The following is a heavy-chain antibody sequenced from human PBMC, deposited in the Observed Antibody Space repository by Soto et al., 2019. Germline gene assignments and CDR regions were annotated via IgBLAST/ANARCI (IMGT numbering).Heavy chain of an antibody. Sequence: QVQLVESGGGVVQPGRSLRLSCAASGFTFSSYAMHWVRQAPGKGLEWVTVISYDGSNKYYADSVQGRFTISRDNSKNTLYVQMNSLRAEDTAVYYCARAGYCSGGSCYRNGFDIWGQGTMVTVSS. J-gene: IGHJ3*02. V-gene: IGHV3-30-3*01. CDR3: ARAGYCSGGSCYRNGFDI. CDR2: ISYDGSNK. CDR1: GFTFSSYA. D-gene: IGHD2-15*01.